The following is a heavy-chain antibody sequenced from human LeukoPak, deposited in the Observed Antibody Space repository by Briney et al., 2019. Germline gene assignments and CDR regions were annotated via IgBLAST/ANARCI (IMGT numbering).Heavy chain of an antibody. V-gene: IGHV3-23*01. CDR2: TCDSAGFT. D-gene: IGHD2/OR15-2a*01. J-gene: IGHJ6*02. CDR3: AKYYTNYYYNGMDV. Sequence: PGGSLRLSCAVSGFTFSRYAMSWVRQATGKGVEWGSTTCDSAGFTYPAYSVSGRFTISRDNSKNTLYLQMNSLRAEDTAVYYCAKYYTNYYYNGMDVWGQGTPVTVSS. CDR1: GFTFSRYA.